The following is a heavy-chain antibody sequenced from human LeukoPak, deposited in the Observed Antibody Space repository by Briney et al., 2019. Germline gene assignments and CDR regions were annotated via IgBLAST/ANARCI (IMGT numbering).Heavy chain of an antibody. CDR3: ARESDSSSWFYDAFDI. J-gene: IGHJ3*02. CDR2: ISSSSSTI. CDR1: GFSFSNYG. D-gene: IGHD6-13*01. Sequence: GGSLRLSCATSGFSFSNYGMHWVRPAPGKGLEWVSYISSSSSTIYYADSVKGRFTISRDNAKNSLYLQMNSLRAEDTAVYYCARESDSSSWFYDAFDIWGQGTMVTVSS. V-gene: IGHV3-48*04.